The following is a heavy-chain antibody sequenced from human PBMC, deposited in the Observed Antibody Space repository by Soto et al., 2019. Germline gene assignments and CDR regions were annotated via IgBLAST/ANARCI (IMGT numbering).Heavy chain of an antibody. CDR2: IYYSGST. D-gene: IGHD2-2*01. CDR1: GASISSSGDYS. CDR3: ARLFCSSTTCYWGANWFDP. V-gene: IGHV4-30-4*01. J-gene: IGHJ5*02. Sequence: TLSLTCSVSGASISSSGDYSCSWIRQPPGKGLEWIGSIYYSGSTYYNPSLKSRVTISVDTSKNQFSLKLSSVTAADTAVYYCARLFCSSTTCYWGANWFDPWGQGTLVTVSS.